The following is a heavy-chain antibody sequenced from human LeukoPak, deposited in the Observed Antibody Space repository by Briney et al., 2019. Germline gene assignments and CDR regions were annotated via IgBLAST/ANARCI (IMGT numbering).Heavy chain of an antibody. CDR2: INPNSGVT. CDR3: ARIPRGEWLLIGFGP. V-gene: IGHV1-2*02. CDR1: GYTFTGYY. D-gene: IGHD3-3*01. Sequence: GGSVKVSCKASGYTFTGYYMHWVRQPPGQGVEWMGWINPNSGVTNYAQKLQGRVTMTRDKSISTAYMEMSRLRADDTAVYYCARIPRGEWLLIGFGPWGKGTRVTVSS. J-gene: IGHJ5*02.